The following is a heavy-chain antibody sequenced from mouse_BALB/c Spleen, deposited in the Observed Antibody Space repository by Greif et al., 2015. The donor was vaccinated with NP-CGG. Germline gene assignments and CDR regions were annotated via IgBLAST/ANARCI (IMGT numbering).Heavy chain of an antibody. J-gene: IGHJ4*01. CDR2: IYPGSGNT. CDR1: GYTFTDYY. Sequence: QVQLKESGPELVKPGASVKISCKASGYTFTDYYINWVKQKPGQGLEWIGWIYPGSGNTKYNEKFKGKATLTVDTPSSTAYMQLSSLTSEDTAVYFCARRTGTEAMDYWGQGTSVTVSS. V-gene: IGHV1-84*02. CDR3: ARRTGTEAMDY. D-gene: IGHD4-1*01.